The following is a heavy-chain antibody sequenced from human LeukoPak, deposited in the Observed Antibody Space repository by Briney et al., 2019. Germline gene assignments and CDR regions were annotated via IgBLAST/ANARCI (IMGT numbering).Heavy chain of an antibody. CDR3: ARDLAKQWHHRPGTD. CDR2: ISYDGSNK. V-gene: IGHV3-30-3*01. CDR1: GFTFSSYA. Sequence: GRSLRLSCAASGFTFSSYAMHWVRQAPGKGLEWVAVISYDGSNKYYADSVKGRFTISRDNSKNTLYLQMNSLRAEDTAVYYCARDLAKQWHHRPGTDWGQGTLVTVSS. D-gene: IGHD6-19*01. J-gene: IGHJ4*02.